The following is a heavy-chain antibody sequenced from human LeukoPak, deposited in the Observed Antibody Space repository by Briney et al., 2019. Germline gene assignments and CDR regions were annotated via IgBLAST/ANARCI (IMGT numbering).Heavy chain of an antibody. CDR3: ARACRSTIFGFDAFDI. J-gene: IGHJ3*02. D-gene: IGHD3-3*01. Sequence: AGGSLRLSCAASGFTFSSYWMSWVRQPPGKGLEWVANIKQDGSDKYYVDSVKGRFTISRDNAKNSLYLQVNSLRAEDTAVYYCARACRSTIFGFDAFDIWGQGTVVTVSS. CDR2: IKQDGSDK. V-gene: IGHV3-7*01. CDR1: GFTFSSYW.